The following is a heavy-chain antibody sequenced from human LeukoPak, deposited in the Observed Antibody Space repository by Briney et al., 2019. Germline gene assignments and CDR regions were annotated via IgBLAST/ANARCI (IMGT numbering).Heavy chain of an antibody. CDR2: IYTSGNS. V-gene: IGHV4-4*07. J-gene: IGHJ4*02. D-gene: IGHD4-23*01. CDR1: GGSINGYY. Sequence: SETLSLTCTVSGGSINGYYWSWIRQPAGKGLEWIGRIYTSGNSNYNPSLKSRVTMSLDTSKNQFSLTVRSVTPADTAMYYCARAPGGNSPFDYWGQGALVTISS. CDR3: ARAPGGNSPFDY.